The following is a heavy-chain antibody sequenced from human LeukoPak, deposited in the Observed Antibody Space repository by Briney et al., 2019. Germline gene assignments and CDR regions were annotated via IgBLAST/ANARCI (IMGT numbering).Heavy chain of an antibody. J-gene: IGHJ4*02. V-gene: IGHV3-7*01. CDR3: ARDSLYRGSFSTFDY. Sequence: GGSLRLSCAASGFTLSGYWMSWVRQAPGKGLEWVANIQEDGSGKHYVDSVKGRFTISRDNAKNSLYLQINSLKAEDTAIYYCARDSLYRGSFSTFDYWGQGALVTVSA. CDR2: IQEDGSGK. D-gene: IGHD1-26*01. CDR1: GFTLSGYW.